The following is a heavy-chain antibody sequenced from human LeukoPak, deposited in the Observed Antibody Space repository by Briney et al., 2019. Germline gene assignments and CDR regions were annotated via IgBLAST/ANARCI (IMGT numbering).Heavy chain of an antibody. Sequence: PSETLSLTCTVTGGSISSYFWNWIRQPAGKGLEWIGRIYTSGSTNYNPSLKSRVTLSVDTSKNQFSLRLSSVTATDTAVYYCARQRGYRYGTYYFDYWGQGTLVTVSS. V-gene: IGHV4-4*07. J-gene: IGHJ4*02. CDR3: ARQRGYRYGTYYFDY. CDR1: GGSISSYF. CDR2: IYTSGST. D-gene: IGHD5-18*01.